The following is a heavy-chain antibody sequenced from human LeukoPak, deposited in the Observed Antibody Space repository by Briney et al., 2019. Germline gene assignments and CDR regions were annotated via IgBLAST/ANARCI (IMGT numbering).Heavy chain of an antibody. V-gene: IGHV3-15*07. Sequence: PGGSLRLSCAASGFTFSNAWMNWVRQAPGKGLEWVGRIKSKTDGGTTDYAAPVKGRFTISRDDSKNTLYLQMNSLRAEDTAVYYCAKRGPIYSSSPGNYFDYWGQGTLVTVSS. CDR1: GFTFSNAW. CDR3: AKRGPIYSSSPGNYFDY. J-gene: IGHJ4*02. D-gene: IGHD6-6*01. CDR2: IKSKTDGGTT.